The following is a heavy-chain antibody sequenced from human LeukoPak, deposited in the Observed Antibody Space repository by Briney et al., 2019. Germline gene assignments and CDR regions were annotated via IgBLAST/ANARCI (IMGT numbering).Heavy chain of an antibody. V-gene: IGHV3-23*01. Sequence: GGTLRLSCAASGFTFSSYAMSWVRQAAGKGLAWVSAIGGSGGNTYYADSVKGRFTISRDNAKNSLYLQMTSLRAEDTALYYCARQNGGAEYGDYGHWGQGILVTVSS. CDR2: IGGSGGNT. D-gene: IGHD4-17*01. J-gene: IGHJ4*02. CDR3: ARQNGGAEYGDYGH. CDR1: GFTFSSYA.